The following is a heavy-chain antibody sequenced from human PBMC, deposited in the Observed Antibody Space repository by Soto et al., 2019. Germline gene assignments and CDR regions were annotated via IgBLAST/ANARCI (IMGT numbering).Heavy chain of an antibody. D-gene: IGHD2-15*01. CDR1: GFTFRNNV. V-gene: IGHV3-33*01. CDR3: ARDIIVAAPSPYYYYYGMDV. J-gene: IGHJ6*02. CDR2: IWFDGSNK. Sequence: GSLRLSCAASGFTFRNNVLSWVRQAPGKGLEWLALIWFDGSNKYYADSVKGRFTISRDNAKNSLYLQMNSLRAEDTAVYYCARDIIVAAPSPYYYYYGMDVWGQGTTVTVSS.